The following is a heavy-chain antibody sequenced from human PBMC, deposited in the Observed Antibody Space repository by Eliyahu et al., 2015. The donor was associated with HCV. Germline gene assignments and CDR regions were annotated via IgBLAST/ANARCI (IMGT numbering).Heavy chain of an antibody. CDR1: GESFSGHY. D-gene: IGHD6-19*01. J-gene: IGHJ4*02. CDR3: ARAPVLSIAVAGTLDY. Sequence: QVQLQQWGAGLLKPSETLSLTCAVYGESFSGHYWSWIRQPPGKGLEWIGDIIHSGSTNYDPSLKSRVTISVDTSKNQFSLKLSSVTAADTAVYYCARAPVLSIAVAGTLDYWGQGTLVTVSS. V-gene: IGHV4-34*12. CDR2: IIHSGST.